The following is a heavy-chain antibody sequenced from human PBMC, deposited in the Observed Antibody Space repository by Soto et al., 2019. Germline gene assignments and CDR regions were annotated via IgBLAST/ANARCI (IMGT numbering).Heavy chain of an antibody. CDR2: IIPILGIA. J-gene: IGHJ6*03. D-gene: IGHD3-10*01. Sequence: SVKVSCKASGGTFSSYTISWVRQAPGQGLEWMGRIIPILGIANYAQKFQGRVTITADKSTSTAYMELSSLRSEDTAVYYCARDHYYGSGSYNTYYYMDVWGKGTTVTVSS. CDR3: ARDHYYGSGSYNTYYYMDV. CDR1: GGTFSSYT. V-gene: IGHV1-69*04.